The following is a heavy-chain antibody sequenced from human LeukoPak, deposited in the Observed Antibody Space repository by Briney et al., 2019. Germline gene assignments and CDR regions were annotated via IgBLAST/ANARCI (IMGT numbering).Heavy chain of an antibody. CDR3: ASQYSGSPPRVD. CDR1: AFTFSSYE. J-gene: IGHJ4*02. V-gene: IGHV3-48*03. D-gene: IGHD1-26*01. CDR2: ISSSGSTI. Sequence: GGSLRLSCAASAFTFSSYEMNWVRQAPGKGLEWVSYISSSGSTIDYADSVKGRFTISRDNAKNTLYLQMNSLRAEDTAVYYCASQYSGSPPRVDWGQGTLVTVSS.